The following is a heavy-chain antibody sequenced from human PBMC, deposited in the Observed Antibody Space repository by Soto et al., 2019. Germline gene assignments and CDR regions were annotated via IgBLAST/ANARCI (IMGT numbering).Heavy chain of an antibody. CDR3: AMSHIAAAPHRMDV. J-gene: IGHJ6*02. CDR2: INAGNGNT. V-gene: IGHV1-3*01. CDR1: GYTFTSYA. D-gene: IGHD6-13*01. Sequence: QVQLVQSGAEVKKPGASVKVSCKASGYTFTSYAMHWVRQAPGQRLEWMGWINAGNGNTKYSQKFQGRVTITRDTTASTAYTDLGSLRSEDTAVYYCAMSHIAAAPHRMDVWGQGTTVTVSS.